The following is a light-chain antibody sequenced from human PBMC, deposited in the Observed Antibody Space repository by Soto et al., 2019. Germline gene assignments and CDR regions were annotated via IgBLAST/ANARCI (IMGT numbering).Light chain of an antibody. J-gene: IGKJ4*01. V-gene: IGKV1-39*01. CDR3: QQSYMLVT. Sequence: GLQSGVPSRFSGSGSGTYFTLTISGLQREDFATYYCQQSYMLVTFGEGTRVDIK.